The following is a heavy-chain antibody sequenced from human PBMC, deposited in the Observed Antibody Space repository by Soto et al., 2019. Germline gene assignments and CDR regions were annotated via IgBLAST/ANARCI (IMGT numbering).Heavy chain of an antibody. CDR2: VSYXGSNE. CDR3: ARDNYGLDA. CDR1: GFTFRTYA. Sequence: GXSLRLSCAASGFTFRTYAMHWVRQAPGKGLESVXVVSYXGSNEYYAESXXGRITTSXXIPENTLCMQMNSMRTEDTAIYYCARDNYGLDAWGQETTVTVSS. J-gene: IGHJ6*01. V-gene: IGHV3-30-3*01.